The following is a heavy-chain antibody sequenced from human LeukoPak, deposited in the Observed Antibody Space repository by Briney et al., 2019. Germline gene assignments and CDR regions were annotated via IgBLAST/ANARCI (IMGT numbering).Heavy chain of an antibody. CDR2: IYYSGST. V-gene: IGHV4-30-4*01. J-gene: IGHJ4*02. Sequence: SQTLSLTCTVSGGSISSGDYYWSWIRQPPGKGLEWIGYIYYSGSTCYNPSLKSRVTISVDTSKNQFSLKLSSVTAADTAVYYCARGVGGNWNDVTFDYWGQGTLVTVSS. D-gene: IGHD1-20*01. CDR1: GGSISSGDYY. CDR3: ARGVGGNWNDVTFDY.